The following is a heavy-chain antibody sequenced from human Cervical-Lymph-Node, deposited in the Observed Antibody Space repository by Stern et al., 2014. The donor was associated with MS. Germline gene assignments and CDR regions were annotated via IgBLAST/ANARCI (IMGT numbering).Heavy chain of an antibody. V-gene: IGHV3-74*01. CDR3: ARDRATGTTWTYYYGMDV. D-gene: IGHD1-1*01. Sequence: EVHLVESGGGLVQPGGSLRLSCAASGFTFSSYWMHWVRQAPGKGLVWVSRISSDGSSTYYADSVKGRFTISRDNAKNTLYLQMNSLRAEDTALYFCARDRATGTTWTYYYGMDVWGQGTTVTVSS. CDR2: ISSDGSST. CDR1: GFTFSSYW. J-gene: IGHJ6*02.